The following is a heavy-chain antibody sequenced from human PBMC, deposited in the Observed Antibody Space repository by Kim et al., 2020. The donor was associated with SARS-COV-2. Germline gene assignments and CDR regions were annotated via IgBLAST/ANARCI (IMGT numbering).Heavy chain of an antibody. V-gene: IGHV4-39*01. CDR3: ARHLRNWYFDL. J-gene: IGHJ2*01. Sequence: SHNPAPKGRVTISVDTSKKQFSLRLRSGTAADAAVYYCARHLRNWYFDLWGRGTLVTVSS.